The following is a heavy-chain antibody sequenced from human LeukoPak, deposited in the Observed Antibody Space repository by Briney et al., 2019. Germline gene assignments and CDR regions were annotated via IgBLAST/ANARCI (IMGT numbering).Heavy chain of an antibody. CDR1: GGSFSGYY. D-gene: IGHD3-22*01. J-gene: IGHJ5*02. CDR2: ISQSGTS. Sequence: SETLSLTCAVYGGSFSGYYWSWIRQPPGKGLEWTGDISQSGTSNYNPSLKSRVTISADTSKNQFSLKLSSVTAADTAVYYCARRADYHDSSGNRMNWFDPWGQGTLVTVSS. V-gene: IGHV4-34*01. CDR3: ARRADYHDSSGNRMNWFDP.